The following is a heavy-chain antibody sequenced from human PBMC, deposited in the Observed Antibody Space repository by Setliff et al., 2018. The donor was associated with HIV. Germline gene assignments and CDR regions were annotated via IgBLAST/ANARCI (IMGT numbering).Heavy chain of an antibody. CDR2: IIPIFGTA. CDR3: ARARRSSMVRGTYFDY. Sequence: VASVKVSCKASGGTFRSYAISWVRQAPGQGLEWMGGIIPIFGTANYAQKFQGRVTITADESTSTAYMELSSLRSGDTAVYYCARARRSSMVRGTYFDYWGQGTLVTVSS. V-gene: IGHV1-69*13. CDR1: GGTFRSYA. D-gene: IGHD3-10*01. J-gene: IGHJ4*02.